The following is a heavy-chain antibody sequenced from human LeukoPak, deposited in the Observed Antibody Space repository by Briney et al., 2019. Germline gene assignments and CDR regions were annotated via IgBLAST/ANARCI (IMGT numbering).Heavy chain of an antibody. J-gene: IGHJ4*02. V-gene: IGHV4-34*01. CDR2: INHTGST. CDR3: ARRMNCSSNSCSSFGN. D-gene: IGHD2-2*01. Sequence: SETLSLTCAVYGGSFSGNYWSWIRQPPGKGLEWIGEINHTGSTNYSPSLKSRVTMSVDTSKNQFSLKLSSVTAADTAVYYCARRMNCSSNSCSSFGNWGQGTLVTVSS. CDR1: GGSFSGNY.